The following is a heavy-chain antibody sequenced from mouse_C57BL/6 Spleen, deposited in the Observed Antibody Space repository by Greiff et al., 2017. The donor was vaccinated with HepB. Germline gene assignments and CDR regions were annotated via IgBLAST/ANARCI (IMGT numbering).Heavy chain of an antibody. CDR2: IDPSDSET. Sequence: VQLQQPGAELVRPGSSVKLSCKASGYTFTSYWMHWVKQRPIHGLEWIGNIDPSDSETHYNQKFKDKATLTVDKSSSTAYMQLSSLTSEDSAVYYCARWWEDDYEVAWFAYWGQGTLVTVSA. V-gene: IGHV1-52*01. CDR3: ARWWEDDYEVAWFAY. CDR1: GYTFTSYW. J-gene: IGHJ3*01. D-gene: IGHD2-4*01.